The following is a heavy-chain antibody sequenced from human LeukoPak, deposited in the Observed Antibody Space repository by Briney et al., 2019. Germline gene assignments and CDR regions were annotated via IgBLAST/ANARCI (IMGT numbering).Heavy chain of an antibody. CDR2: ISYDGSNK. V-gene: IGHV3-30*18. J-gene: IGHJ4*02. CDR3: AKESSYYDFWSGFIDY. CDR1: GFTFSSYG. D-gene: IGHD3-3*01. Sequence: GGSLRLSCAASGFTFSSYGMHWVRQAPGKGLEWVAVISYDGSNKYYADSVKGRFTISRDNSKNTLYLQMNSLRAEDTAVYYCAKESSYYDFWSGFIDYWGQGTLVTVSS.